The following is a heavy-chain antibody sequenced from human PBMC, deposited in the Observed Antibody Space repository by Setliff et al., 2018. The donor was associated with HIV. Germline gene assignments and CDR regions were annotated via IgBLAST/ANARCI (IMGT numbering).Heavy chain of an antibody. CDR3: ARYKCINFACVGFDI. CDR2: IHYSGIT. Sequence: KPSETLSLTCTVSRDSINGHWWSWLRQPPGKGLEWTGSIHYSGITHYNPSLKSRLTISVDTSKNQVSLKLTSVTAADTAVYYCARYKCINFACVGFDIWGQGTVVTVSS. CDR1: RDSINGHW. D-gene: IGHD3-9*01. V-gene: IGHV4-59*11. J-gene: IGHJ3*02.